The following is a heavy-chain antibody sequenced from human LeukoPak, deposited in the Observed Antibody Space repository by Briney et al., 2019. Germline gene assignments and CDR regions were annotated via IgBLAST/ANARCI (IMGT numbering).Heavy chain of an antibody. D-gene: IGHD3-10*01. CDR2: ISYDGSNK. Sequence: GGSLRLSCAASGFTFSSYGMHWVRQAPGKGLEWVAVISYDGSNKYYADSVKGRFTISRDNSKNTLYLQMNSLRAEDTAVYYCAKPYYYYGSGSHRPFDYWGQGTLVTVSS. CDR1: GFTFSSYG. CDR3: AKPYYYYGSGSHRPFDY. V-gene: IGHV3-30*18. J-gene: IGHJ4*02.